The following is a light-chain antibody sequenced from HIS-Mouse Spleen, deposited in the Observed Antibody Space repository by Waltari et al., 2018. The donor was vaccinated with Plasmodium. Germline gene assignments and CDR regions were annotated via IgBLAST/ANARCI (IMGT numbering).Light chain of an antibody. CDR2: EVS. J-gene: IGLJ2*01. Sequence: QSALTQPPSASGSPGQSVTISCTGTSSDVGGYNYVSWYQQHPGKAPKLMIYEVSKRPAGVPDRFSGYKSGNTASLTVPGLQAEDEADYYCSSYAGSNNLVFGGGTKLTVL. CDR1: SSDVGGYNY. V-gene: IGLV2-8*01. CDR3: SSYAGSNNLV.